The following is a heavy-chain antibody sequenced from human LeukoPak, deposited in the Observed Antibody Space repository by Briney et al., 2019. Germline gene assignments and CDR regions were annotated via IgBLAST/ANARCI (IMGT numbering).Heavy chain of an antibody. J-gene: IGHJ5*02. V-gene: IGHV4-4*07. Sequence: SGTLSLTCTVSGGSISSYYWSWIRQPAGKGLEWIGRIYTSGSTNYNPSLKSRVTMSVDTSKNQFSLKLSSVTAADTAVYYCARGGSSWYENWFDPWGQGTLVTVSS. CDR3: ARGGSSWYENWFDP. CDR2: IYTSGST. D-gene: IGHD6-13*01. CDR1: GGSISSYY.